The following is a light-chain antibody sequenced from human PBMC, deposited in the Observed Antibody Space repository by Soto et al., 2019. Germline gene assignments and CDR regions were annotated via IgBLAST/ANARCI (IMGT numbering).Light chain of an antibody. CDR1: QSISSW. CDR3: QQYNSYWT. V-gene: IGKV1-5*03. CDR2: KAS. J-gene: IGKJ1*01. Sequence: DIQMTQSPSTLSASVGDRVTITCRASQSISSWLAWYQQKPGKAPKLLIYKASSLEGGVPSRFSGSGSGTEFTLTISSLQPDDFATYYCQQYNSYWTLGQGTRWIT.